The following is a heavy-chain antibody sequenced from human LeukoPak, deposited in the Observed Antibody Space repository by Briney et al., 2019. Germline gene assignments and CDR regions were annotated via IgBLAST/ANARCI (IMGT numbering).Heavy chain of an antibody. J-gene: IGHJ4*02. CDR1: GGSISSSSYY. V-gene: IGHV4-39*07. CDR3: GREDYDFWSGYYGGGAIDY. CDR2: LYYSGST. Sequence: SETLSLTCTVSGGSISSSSYYWGWIRQPPGKGLEWIGSLYYSGSTYYNPALKSLVTISVDTSKNQFSLKLTSVTAAATAVYYCGREDYDFWSGYYGGGAIDYWGQGTLVTVSS. D-gene: IGHD3-3*01.